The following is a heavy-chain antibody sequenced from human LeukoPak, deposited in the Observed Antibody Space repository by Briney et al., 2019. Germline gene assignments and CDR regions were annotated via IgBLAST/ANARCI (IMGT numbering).Heavy chain of an antibody. CDR2: ISWDDNTE. J-gene: IGHJ3*02. CDR3: GEGPRRCTGCDGFDI. D-gene: IGHD1-14*01. CDR1: GFTFDDYS. Sequence: GGSLRLSCAASGFTFDDYSMHWVRQVPGKGLEWVSIISWDDNTEYYADSVKGRFTISRDNSKTSLYLQMNSLRTEDTALYYCGEGPRRCTGCDGFDILGQGTMVTVSS. V-gene: IGHV3-43*01.